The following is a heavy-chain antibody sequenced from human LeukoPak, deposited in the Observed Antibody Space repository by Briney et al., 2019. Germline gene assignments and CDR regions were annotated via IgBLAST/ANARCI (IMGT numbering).Heavy chain of an antibody. V-gene: IGHV6-1*01. Sequence: SQTLSLTCAISGGSVSSNSAAWNWLRQSPSRGLEWLGRTYYRSKWYNDYAVSVKSRITVNPDTSKNQFSLQLNSATPEDTAVYYCARDTGAAVSTFDTWGQGTMVTVSS. J-gene: IGHJ3*02. CDR1: GGSVSSNSAA. D-gene: IGHD2-15*01. CDR2: TYYRSKWYN. CDR3: ARDTGAAVSTFDT.